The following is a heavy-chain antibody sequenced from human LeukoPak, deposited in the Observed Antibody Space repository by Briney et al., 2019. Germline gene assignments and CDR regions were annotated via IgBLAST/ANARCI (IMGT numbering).Heavy chain of an antibody. CDR1: GFTFSSYA. CDR2: ISGSGGST. CDR3: ASGHRYCSSTTCSTDY. J-gene: IGHJ4*02. D-gene: IGHD2-2*01. V-gene: IGHV3-23*01. Sequence: PGGSLKLSCAASGFTFSSYAMSWVRQAPGKGLVWVSAISGSGGSTYYADSVKGRFTISRDNSKNTLYLQMNSLRAEDTAVYYCASGHRYCSSTTCSTDYWGQGTLVTVSS.